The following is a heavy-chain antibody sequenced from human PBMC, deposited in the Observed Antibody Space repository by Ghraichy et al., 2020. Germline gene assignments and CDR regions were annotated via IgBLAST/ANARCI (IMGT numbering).Heavy chain of an antibody. CDR3: ARGGDFWSGYYGDYYYYYMDV. Sequence: SETLSLTCTVSGGSISSYYWSWIRQPPGKGLEWIGYIYYSGSTNYNPSLKSRVTISVDTSKNQFSLKLSSVTAADTAVYYCARGGDFWSGYYGDYYYYYMDVWGKGTTVTVSS. CDR2: IYYSGST. D-gene: IGHD3-3*01. CDR1: GGSISSYY. J-gene: IGHJ6*03. V-gene: IGHV4-59*01.